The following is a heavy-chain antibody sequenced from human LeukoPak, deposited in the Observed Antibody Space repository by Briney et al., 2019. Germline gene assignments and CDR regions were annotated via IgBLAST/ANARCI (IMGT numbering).Heavy chain of an antibody. CDR3: AKAPWVGQRSAFDI. D-gene: IGHD1-26*01. Sequence: GGSLRLSGAASGFTFSRYGMSWVRQAPGKGLEWVSVFSGSGGSTYYADSVKGRFTISRDNSKNTLYLQMNSLRAEDTAVYYCAKAPWVGQRSAFDIWGQGTMATVSS. CDR1: GFTFSRYG. J-gene: IGHJ3*02. V-gene: IGHV3-23*01. CDR2: FSGSGGST.